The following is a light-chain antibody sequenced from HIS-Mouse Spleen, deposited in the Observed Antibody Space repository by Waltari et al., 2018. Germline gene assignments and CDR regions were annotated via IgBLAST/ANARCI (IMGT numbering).Light chain of an antibody. Sequence: QSALTQPASVSGSPGQSITISCTGTSSDVGGYNYVPWYQQHPGKAPKLMIYDVRNRPSGVSNRFSGSKSGNTASLTISGLQAEDEADYYCSSYTSSSTWVFGGGTKLTVL. V-gene: IGLV2-14*03. CDR1: SSDVGGYNY. CDR2: DVR. CDR3: SSYTSSSTWV. J-gene: IGLJ3*02.